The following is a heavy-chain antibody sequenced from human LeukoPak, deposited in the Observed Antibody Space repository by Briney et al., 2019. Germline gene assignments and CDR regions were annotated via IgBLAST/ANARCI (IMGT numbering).Heavy chain of an antibody. CDR3: ARLFSGYSSSFKHDAFDI. CDR1: GGSFSGYY. V-gene: IGHV4-34*01. Sequence: PSETLSLTCAVYGGSFSGYYWSWIRQPPGKGLEWIGEINHSGSTNYNPSLKSRVTISVDTSKNQFSLKLSSVTAADTAVYYCARLFSGYSSSFKHDAFDIWGQGTMVTVSS. J-gene: IGHJ3*02. CDR2: INHSGST. D-gene: IGHD6-13*01.